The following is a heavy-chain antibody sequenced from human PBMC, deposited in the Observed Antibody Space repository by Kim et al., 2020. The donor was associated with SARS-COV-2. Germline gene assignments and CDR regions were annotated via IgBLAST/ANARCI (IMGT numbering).Heavy chain of an antibody. D-gene: IGHD3-10*01. J-gene: IGHJ4*02. CDR3: ARGKPAWFAFEN. Sequence: GGSLRLSCEASGFTVSSNYLTWVRQAPGKGLEWVSVIHSAGITYYADSVKGRFTISRDNSKNTLYLQMNSLRAEDTAVYYCARGKPAWFAFENWGQGTLVTVSS. CDR1: GFTVSSNY. CDR2: IHSAGIT. V-gene: IGHV3-53*01.